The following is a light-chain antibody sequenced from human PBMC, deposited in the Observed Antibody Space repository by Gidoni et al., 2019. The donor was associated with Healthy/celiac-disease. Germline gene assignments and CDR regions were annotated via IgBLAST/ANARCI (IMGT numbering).Light chain of an antibody. CDR2: DVS. CDR3: CSYAGSYTLV. V-gene: IGLV2-11*01. CDR1: SSEVGGYNY. J-gene: IGLJ3*02. Sequence: QSALTQPRSVSGSPGQSVTISCPGTSSEVGGYNYVSWYQQHPGKAPKLMIYDVSKRLSGVPDRFSGSKSGNTASLTISGLQAEDEADYYCCSYAGSYTLVFGGGTKLTVL.